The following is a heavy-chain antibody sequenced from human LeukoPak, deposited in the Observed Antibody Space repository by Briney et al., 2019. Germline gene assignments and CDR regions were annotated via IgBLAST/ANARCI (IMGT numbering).Heavy chain of an antibody. CDR3: ARHISGVGGSSSWFDP. D-gene: IGHD2-2*01. V-gene: IGHV5-51*01. J-gene: IGHJ5*02. CDR1: GYSFTSYW. Sequence: RGESLKISCKGSGYSFTSYWISWVRQMPGKGLEWMGIIYPGDSDTRYSPSFQGQVTISADKSISTAYLQWSSLKASDTAMYYCARHISGVGGSSSWFDPWGQGTLVTVSS. CDR2: IYPGDSDT.